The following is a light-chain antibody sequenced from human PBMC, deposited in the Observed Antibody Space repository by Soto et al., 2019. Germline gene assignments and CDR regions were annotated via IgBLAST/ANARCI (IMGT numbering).Light chain of an antibody. Sequence: EIVLTQSPGTLSLSPGERATLSCRASQSVSSNYLAWYQQKPGQAPRLLIYGASSRATVIPDRFSGSGSGKDFTLTISRLEPEVFAVYYCQQYGSSYTFGPGTKVDIK. J-gene: IGKJ3*01. CDR1: QSVSSNY. CDR3: QQYGSSYT. CDR2: GAS. V-gene: IGKV3-20*01.